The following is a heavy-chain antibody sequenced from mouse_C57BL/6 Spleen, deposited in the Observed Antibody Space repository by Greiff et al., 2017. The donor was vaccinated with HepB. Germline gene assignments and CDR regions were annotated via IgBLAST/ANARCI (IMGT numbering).Heavy chain of an antibody. Sequence: VKLQQPGAELVRPGTSVKLSCKASGYTFTSYWMHWVKQRPGQGLEWIGVIDPSDSYTNYNQKFKGKATLTVDTSSSTAYMQLSSLTSEDSAVYYCAREGYGDWYFDVWGTGTTVTVSS. CDR1: GYTFTSYW. V-gene: IGHV1-59*01. CDR2: IDPSDSYT. D-gene: IGHD2-14*01. J-gene: IGHJ1*03. CDR3: AREGYGDWYFDV.